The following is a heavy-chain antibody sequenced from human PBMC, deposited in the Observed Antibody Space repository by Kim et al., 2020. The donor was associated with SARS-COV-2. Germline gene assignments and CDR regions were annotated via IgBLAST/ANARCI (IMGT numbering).Heavy chain of an antibody. CDR1: GHAFSRDS. V-gene: IGHV1-3*01. Sequence: ASVKVSCKTSGHAFSRDSIHWVRQAPGQRLEWMGGIDCANGNKIYSQKFQGRVTFTSDTSASTAYMELSSLRSEDSAVYYCLGGAYFEYWGQGTLVTVSS. J-gene: IGHJ4*02. CDR2: IDCANGNK. CDR3: LGGAYFEY. D-gene: IGHD1-26*01.